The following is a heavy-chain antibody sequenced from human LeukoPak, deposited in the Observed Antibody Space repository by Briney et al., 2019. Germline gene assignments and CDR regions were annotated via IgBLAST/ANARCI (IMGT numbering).Heavy chain of an antibody. D-gene: IGHD2-2*01. CDR2: LHYSGRT. J-gene: IGHJ4*02. CDR3: AMYCSTASCSAFDY. CDR1: GGSISSSTYY. V-gene: IGHV4-39*01. Sequence: SETLSLTCTVSGGSISSSTYYWAWLRQPPGKGLEWIGSLHYSGRTVYNPSLNSRGTISADTSKNQFSLKLTSVTAADTAVYYCAMYCSTASCSAFDYWGPGTLVTVSS.